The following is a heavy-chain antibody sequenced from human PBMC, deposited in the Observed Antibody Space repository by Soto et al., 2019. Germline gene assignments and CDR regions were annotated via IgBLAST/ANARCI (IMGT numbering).Heavy chain of an antibody. V-gene: IGHV3-23*01. CDR3: AKEGAQWLITYYYYYGMDV. Sequence: GGSLRLSCAASGFTFSSYAMSWVRQAPGKGLEWVSAISGSGGSTYYADSVKGRFTISRDNSKNTLYLQMNSLRAEDTAVYYCAKEGAQWLITYYYYYGMDVWGQGTTVTVSS. D-gene: IGHD6-19*01. CDR1: GFTFSSYA. CDR2: ISGSGGST. J-gene: IGHJ6*02.